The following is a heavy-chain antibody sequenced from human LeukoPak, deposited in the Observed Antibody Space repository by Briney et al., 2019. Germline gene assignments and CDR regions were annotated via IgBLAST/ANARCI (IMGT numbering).Heavy chain of an antibody. CDR2: IIPIFGIA. D-gene: IGHD6-13*01. CDR3: ARDRIKGEQQLVQDY. V-gene: IGHV1-69*04. CDR1: GGTFSSYA. J-gene: IGHJ4*02. Sequence: ASVKASCKASGGTFSSYAISWVRQAPGQGLEWMGRIIPIFGIANYARKFQGRVTITADKSTSTAYMELSSLRSEDAAVYYCARDRIKGEQQLVQDYWGQGTLVTVSS.